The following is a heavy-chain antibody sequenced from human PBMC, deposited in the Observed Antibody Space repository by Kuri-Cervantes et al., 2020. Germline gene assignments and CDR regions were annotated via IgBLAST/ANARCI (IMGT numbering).Heavy chain of an antibody. Sequence: ASVKVSCKASGYTFTSYGVSWVRQAPGQGLEWMGWISAYSGNTNYAQKLQGRVTMTRNTSISTAYMELSSLRSEDTAVYYCARGARRTSNWFDPWGQGTLVTVSS. CDR2: ISAYSGNT. V-gene: IGHV1-18*01. CDR1: GYTFTSYG. CDR3: ARGARRTSNWFDP. J-gene: IGHJ5*02. D-gene: IGHD3-16*01.